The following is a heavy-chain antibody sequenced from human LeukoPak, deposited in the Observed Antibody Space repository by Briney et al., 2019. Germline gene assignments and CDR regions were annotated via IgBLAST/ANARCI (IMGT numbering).Heavy chain of an antibody. V-gene: IGHV3-30*02. J-gene: IGHJ1*01. CDR3: AKDLGSSWPKYFQH. D-gene: IGHD6-13*01. CDR1: GFTFSSYG. Sequence: PGGSLRLSCAASGFTFSSYGMHWVRQAPGKGLEWVAVIWYDGSNKYYADSVKGRFSISRDNSKNTLYLQMNSLRAEDTAVYYCAKDLGSSWPKYFQHWGQGTLVTVSS. CDR2: IWYDGSNK.